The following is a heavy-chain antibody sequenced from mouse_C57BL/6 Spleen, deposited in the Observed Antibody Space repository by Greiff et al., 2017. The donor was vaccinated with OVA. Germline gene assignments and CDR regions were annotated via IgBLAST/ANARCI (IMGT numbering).Heavy chain of an antibody. J-gene: IGHJ2*01. CDR2: IDPSDSYT. CDR3: AHGDFDY. Sequence: QVQLKQPGAELVMPGASVKLSCKASGYTFTSYWMHWVKQRPGQGLEWIGEIDPSDSYTNYNQKFKGKSTLTVDKSSSTAYMQLSSLTSEDSAVYYCAHGDFDYWGQGTTLTVSS. V-gene: IGHV1-69*01. CDR1: GYTFTSYW.